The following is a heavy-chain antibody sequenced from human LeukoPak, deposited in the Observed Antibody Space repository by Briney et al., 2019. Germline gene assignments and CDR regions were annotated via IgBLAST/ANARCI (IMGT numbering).Heavy chain of an antibody. Sequence: GGSLRLSCAASGFTFDDYAMHWVRQAPGKGLEWVSGISWNSGSIGYADSVKGRFTISRDNAKNSLYLQMNSLRAEDTALYYCAKDMGRILWFGDNWFDPWGQGTLVTVSS. J-gene: IGHJ5*02. D-gene: IGHD3-10*01. CDR3: AKDMGRILWFGDNWFDP. CDR2: ISWNSGSI. V-gene: IGHV3-9*01. CDR1: GFTFDDYA.